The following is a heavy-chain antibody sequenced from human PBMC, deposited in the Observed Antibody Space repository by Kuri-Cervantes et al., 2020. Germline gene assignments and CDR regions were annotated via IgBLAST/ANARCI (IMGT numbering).Heavy chain of an antibody. V-gene: IGHV4-39*01. CDR2: IYYSGST. J-gene: IGHJ4*02. Sequence: ESLKISCTVSGGSISSSSYYWGWIRQPPGKGLEWIGSIYYSGSTYYNPSLKSRVTISVDTSKNQFSLKLSSVTAADTAVYYCARHRPKYQLLPFDYWGQGTLVTVSS. CDR1: GGSISSSSYY. D-gene: IGHD2-2*01. CDR3: ARHRPKYQLLPFDY.